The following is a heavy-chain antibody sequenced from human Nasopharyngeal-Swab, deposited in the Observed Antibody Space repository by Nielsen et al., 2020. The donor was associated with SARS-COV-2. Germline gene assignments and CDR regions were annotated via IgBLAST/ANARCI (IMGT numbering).Heavy chain of an antibody. Sequence: ASVKVSCKTSGYTFVNYGINWVRQAPGQGLEWMGGVTGYNRNANYARNFQGRVTMTTDTSTNTAYLELRGLRSDDTAVYYCARDLDALDIWGQGTLVTVSS. CDR3: ARDLDALDI. CDR2: VTGYNRNA. J-gene: IGHJ3*02. V-gene: IGHV1-18*01. CDR1: GYTFVNYG.